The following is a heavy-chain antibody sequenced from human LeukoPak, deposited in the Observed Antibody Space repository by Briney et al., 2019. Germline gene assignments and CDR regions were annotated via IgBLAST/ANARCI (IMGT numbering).Heavy chain of an antibody. CDR1: GFNFSDYS. CDR2: ITISSTTI. Sequence: GGSLRLSCAASGFNFSDYSMNWVRQSPGKGLEWVSYITISSTTIYYADSVKGRFTISRDNSKNTLYLQMNSLRAEDTALYYCAKDRKTYCSNGVCCTSDRGLLDYWGQGTLVTVSS. J-gene: IGHJ4*02. CDR3: AKDRKTYCSNGVCCTSDRGLLDY. V-gene: IGHV3-48*01. D-gene: IGHD2-8*01.